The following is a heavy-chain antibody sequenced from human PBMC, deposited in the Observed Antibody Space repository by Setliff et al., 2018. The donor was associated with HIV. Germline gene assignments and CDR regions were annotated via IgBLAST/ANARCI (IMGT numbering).Heavy chain of an antibody. Sequence: SETLSLTCAVSGYSVSSGYYWAWIRQAPGKGLQWIGQMYYTGTTDYNPSLSSRVTISQDKSRNQFSLKLTSVTATDTAIYYCARGVGIGGNWFDPWGQGSMVTVAS. CDR3: ARGVGIGGNWFDP. CDR1: GYSVSSGYY. CDR2: MYYTGTT. V-gene: IGHV4-38-2*01. J-gene: IGHJ5*02. D-gene: IGHD2-15*01.